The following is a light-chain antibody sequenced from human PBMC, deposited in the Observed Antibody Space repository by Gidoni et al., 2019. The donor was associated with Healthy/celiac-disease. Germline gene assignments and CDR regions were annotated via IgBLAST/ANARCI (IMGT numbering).Light chain of an antibody. CDR3: PPCGRSPRP. CDR1: QSVSSSY. Sequence: DIVLTQSPGTLSLSPGDRATLSCRASQSVSSSYLAWYQQKPGQAPRLLIYGASSRATGIPDRFSGSGSGTAFSLPLCRLEPAAFAVCFFPPCGRSPRPFG. J-gene: IGKJ1*01. CDR2: GAS. V-gene: IGKV3-20*01.